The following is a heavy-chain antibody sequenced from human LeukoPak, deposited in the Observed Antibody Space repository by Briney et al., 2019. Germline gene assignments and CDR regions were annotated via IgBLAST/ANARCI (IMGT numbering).Heavy chain of an antibody. Sequence: GGSLRLSCAASGFTFDDYGMSWVRQAPGKGLEWISGINWNGGSTGYADSVKGRFTISRDNAKNSLYLQMNSLRAEDTALYYCARYCSSTSRYYYYYMDVWGKGTTVTVSS. D-gene: IGHD2-2*01. CDR3: ARYCSSTSRYYYYYMDV. V-gene: IGHV3-20*04. J-gene: IGHJ6*03. CDR1: GFTFDDYG. CDR2: INWNGGST.